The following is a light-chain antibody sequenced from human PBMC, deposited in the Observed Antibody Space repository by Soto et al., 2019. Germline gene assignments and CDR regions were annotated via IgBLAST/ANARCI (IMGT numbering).Light chain of an antibody. V-gene: IGLV2-8*01. CDR3: SSYGGTNSLKV. CDR2: EVS. J-gene: IGLJ2*01. CDR1: SSDVGGYNY. Sequence: QSALTQPPSASGSPGQSVTISCTGTSSDVGGYNYVSWYQQHPGKAPKVMMYEVSKRPSVVPDRFSGSKSGNTASLTVSGLQAEDEADYYCSSYGGTNSLKVFGGGTKVTVL.